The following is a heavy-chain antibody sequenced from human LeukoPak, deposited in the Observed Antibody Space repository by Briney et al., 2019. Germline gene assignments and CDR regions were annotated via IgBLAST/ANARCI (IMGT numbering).Heavy chain of an antibody. CDR3: ARASSSWYGNYAFDI. Sequence: GGSLRLPCAASGFTFSDYYMSWIRQAPGNGLEWVSYISSSDSTIYYADSVKGRFTISRDNAKDSLYLQMNSLRAEDTAVYYCARASSSWYGNYAFDIWGQGTMVTVSS. CDR2: ISSSDSTI. J-gene: IGHJ3*02. CDR1: GFTFSDYY. D-gene: IGHD6-13*01. V-gene: IGHV3-11*01.